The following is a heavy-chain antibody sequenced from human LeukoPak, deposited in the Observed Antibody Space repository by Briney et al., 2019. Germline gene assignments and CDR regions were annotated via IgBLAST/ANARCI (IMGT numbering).Heavy chain of an antibody. D-gene: IGHD6-19*01. Sequence: ASVKVSCKASGYTFTSYGISWVRQAPGQGLEWMGWISAYNGNTNYAQKLQGRVTMTTDTSTSTAYMELRSLRSDDTAVYYCARDQRIAVAGTIYYYGMGVWGQGTTVTVSS. J-gene: IGHJ6*02. V-gene: IGHV1-18*01. CDR1: GYTFTSYG. CDR2: ISAYNGNT. CDR3: ARDQRIAVAGTIYYYGMGV.